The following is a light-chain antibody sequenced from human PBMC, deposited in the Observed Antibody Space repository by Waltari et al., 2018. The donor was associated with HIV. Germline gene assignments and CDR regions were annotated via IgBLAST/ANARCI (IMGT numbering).Light chain of an antibody. CDR2: KNN. V-gene: IGLV1-51*02. CDR3: GTWHDSLSGGYV. J-gene: IGLJ1*01. Sequence: QSVLTQPPSVSAAPGQRVTISCSINSSDIGDNYVSWFQHLPGTAPKLLNYKNNLRPSGLPDLFSGSKSGTSATLGISGLQTGDEADYFCGTWHDSLSGGYVFGTGTKVSVL. CDR1: SSDIGDNY.